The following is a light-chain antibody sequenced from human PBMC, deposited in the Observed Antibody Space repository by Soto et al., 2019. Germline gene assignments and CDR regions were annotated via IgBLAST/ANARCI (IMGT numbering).Light chain of an antibody. J-gene: IGKJ2*01. V-gene: IGKV1-33*01. CDR2: DAS. CDR1: QDISNY. Sequence: DIQMTQSPSSLSASVGDRVTITCQASQDISNYLNWYQQKPVKAPKLLIYDASNFDTGVPSRFSGSGSGTDFTFTISSLQPEDIATYYCQQYYNPPPDTFGQGTKLEIK. CDR3: QQYYNPPPDT.